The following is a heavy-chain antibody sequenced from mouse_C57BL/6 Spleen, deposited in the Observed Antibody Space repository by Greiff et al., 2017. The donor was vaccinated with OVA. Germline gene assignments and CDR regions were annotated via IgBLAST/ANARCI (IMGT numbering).Heavy chain of an antibody. D-gene: IGHD2-4*01. CDR1: GYSFPGYY. CDR3: ARIYYDYDSYYYAMDY. Sequence: VQLQQSGPELVKPGASVKISCKASGYSFPGYYMHWVKQSSEKSLEWIGEINPSTGGTSYNQKFKGKATLTVDKSSSTAYMQLKSLTSEDSAVYYCARIYYDYDSYYYAMDYWGQGTSVTVSS. CDR2: INPSTGGT. V-gene: IGHV1-43*01. J-gene: IGHJ4*01.